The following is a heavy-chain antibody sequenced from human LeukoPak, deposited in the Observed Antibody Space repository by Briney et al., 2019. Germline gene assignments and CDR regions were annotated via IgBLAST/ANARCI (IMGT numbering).Heavy chain of an antibody. J-gene: IGHJ5*02. V-gene: IGHV4-31*03. CDR3: ARGDLNWFDP. CDR2: IYYSGST. CDR1: GDSISSGGYY. Sequence: PSQTLSLTCTVSGDSISSGGYYWSWIRQHPGKGLEWIGYIYYSGSTYYNPSLKSRVTISVDTSKNQFSLKLSSVTAADTAVYYCARGDLNWFDPWGQGTLVTVSS.